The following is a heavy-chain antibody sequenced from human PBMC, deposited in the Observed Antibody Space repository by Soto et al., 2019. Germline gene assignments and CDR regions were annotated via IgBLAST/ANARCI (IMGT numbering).Heavy chain of an antibody. Sequence: SETLSLTCTVSGGSISSSSYYWGWIRQPPGKGLEWIGSIYYSGSTYYNPSLKSRVTISVDTSKNQFSLKLSSVTAADTAVYYCARGILYMVRGVIITRYGMDVWGQGTTVTVSS. D-gene: IGHD3-10*01. CDR2: IYYSGST. V-gene: IGHV4-39*01. CDR3: ARGILYMVRGVIITRYGMDV. CDR1: GGSISSSSYY. J-gene: IGHJ6*02.